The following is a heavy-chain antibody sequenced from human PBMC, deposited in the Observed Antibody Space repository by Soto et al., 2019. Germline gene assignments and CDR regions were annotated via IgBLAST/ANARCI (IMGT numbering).Heavy chain of an antibody. CDR3: AKFTVATPSVGMDV. J-gene: IGHJ6*02. V-gene: IGHV3-53*02. D-gene: IGHD4-4*01. Sequence: EVQLVETGGGLIQPGGSLRLSCAASGFTVSSNYMSWVRQAPGKGLEWDSVIYSGGSTYYADSVKGRFTISRDNSKNTLYLQMNSLRAEDTAVYYCAKFTVATPSVGMDVWGQGTTVTVSS. CDR2: IYSGGST. CDR1: GFTVSSNY.